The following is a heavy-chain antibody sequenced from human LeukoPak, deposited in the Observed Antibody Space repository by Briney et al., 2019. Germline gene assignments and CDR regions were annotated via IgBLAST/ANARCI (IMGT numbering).Heavy chain of an antibody. J-gene: IGHJ6*03. Sequence: PGGSLRLSCSASGFTFSNFGMSWVRQAPGKGLEWISTISSSGVSTYYADSVKGRFTISRDNAKNSLYLQMNSLRAEDTALYYCAREVTLLGYCSSTSCSNYYMDVWGKGTTVTISS. CDR3: AREVTLLGYCSSTSCSNYYMDV. V-gene: IGHV3-23*01. CDR1: GFTFSNFG. CDR2: ISSSGVST. D-gene: IGHD2-2*01.